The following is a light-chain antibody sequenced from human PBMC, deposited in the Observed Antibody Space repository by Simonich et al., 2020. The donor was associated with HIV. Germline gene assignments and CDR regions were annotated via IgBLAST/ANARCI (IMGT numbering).Light chain of an antibody. CDR3: QQYNNWPPFT. Sequence: DIQMTQSSSILSASVGDRVTITCRASQSISSWLAWYQQKPGKAPKLLIYKASSLESGVPSRFSGSGSGTEFTLTISSLQSEDFALYYCQQYNNWPPFTFGPGTKVDIK. CDR1: QSISSW. V-gene: IGKV1-5*03. CDR2: KAS. J-gene: IGKJ3*01.